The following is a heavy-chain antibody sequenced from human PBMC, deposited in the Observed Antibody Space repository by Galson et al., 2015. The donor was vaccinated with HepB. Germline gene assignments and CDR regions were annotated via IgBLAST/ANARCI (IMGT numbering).Heavy chain of an antibody. CDR3: ARAWPIYDFYNYGMDV. CDR1: GGSFSGYY. Sequence: SETLSLTCAVYGGSFSGYYWSWIRQPPGKGLEWIGEINHSGSTNYNPSLKSRVTISVDTSKNQFSLKLSSVTAADTAVYYCARAWPIYDFYNYGMDVWGQGTTVTVSS. D-gene: IGHD5/OR15-5a*01. V-gene: IGHV4-34*01. J-gene: IGHJ6*02. CDR2: INHSGST.